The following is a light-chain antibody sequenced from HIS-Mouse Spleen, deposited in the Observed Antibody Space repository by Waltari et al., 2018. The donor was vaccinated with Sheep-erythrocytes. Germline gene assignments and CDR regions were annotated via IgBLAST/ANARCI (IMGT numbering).Light chain of an antibody. CDR1: ACPKQY. V-gene: IGLV3-25*03. Sequence: SYELTPPPSLSLSPGQTASITCPANACPKQYAYWYQQKPGQSPVMVIYKDSERPSGITERFSGSSSGTTVTLTISGVQAEDEADYYCQSADSSGTYVFGTGTKVTVL. J-gene: IGLJ1*01. CDR3: QSADSSGTYV. CDR2: KDS.